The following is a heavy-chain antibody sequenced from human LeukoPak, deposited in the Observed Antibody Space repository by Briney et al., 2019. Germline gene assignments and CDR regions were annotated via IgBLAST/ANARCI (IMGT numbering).Heavy chain of an antibody. J-gene: IGHJ5*02. D-gene: IGHD3-22*01. V-gene: IGHV3-7*01. CDR1: GFTFSSYW. CDR2: IKQDGSEN. Sequence: PGGSLRLSCAASGFTFSSYWMSWVRQAPGKGLEWVANIKQDGSENYYVDSVKGRFTISRDNAKNSLYLQMNSLRAEDTAVYYCARDLTRYYDSSGYYPWGQGTLVTVSS. CDR3: ARDLTRYYDSSGYYP.